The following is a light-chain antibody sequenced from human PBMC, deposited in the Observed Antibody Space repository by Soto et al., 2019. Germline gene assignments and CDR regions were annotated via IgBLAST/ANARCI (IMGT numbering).Light chain of an antibody. J-gene: IGKJ4*01. CDR2: GAS. CDR1: QSVISN. Sequence: ETVVTQSPAILSVSPGERVTLSCRASQSVISNLAWYQHKLGQAHRLLIYGASTRATGVPASFSGSGSGTEFFLIISCLQSEDYAVYYCQHYNNWLGTFGGCTKVEIK. CDR3: QHYNNWLGT. V-gene: IGKV3-15*01.